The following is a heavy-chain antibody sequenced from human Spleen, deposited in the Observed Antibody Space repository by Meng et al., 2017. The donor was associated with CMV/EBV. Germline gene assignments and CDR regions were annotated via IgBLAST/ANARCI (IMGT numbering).Heavy chain of an antibody. Sequence: ASVKVSCKASGYTFTSYDINWVRQATGQGREWMGWMNPNSGNTGYAQKFQGRVTMTRNTSISTAYMELSSLRSEDTAVYYCARGGQIRYGSGVGYWGQGTLVTVSS. D-gene: IGHD3-10*01. J-gene: IGHJ4*02. CDR3: ARGGQIRYGSGVGY. CDR1: GYTFTSYD. V-gene: IGHV1-8*01. CDR2: MNPNSGNT.